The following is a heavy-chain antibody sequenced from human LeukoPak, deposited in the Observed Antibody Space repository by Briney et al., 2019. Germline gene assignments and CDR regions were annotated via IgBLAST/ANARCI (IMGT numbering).Heavy chain of an antibody. Sequence: GGSLRLSCAASGFTFSSYAMSWVRQAPGKGLEWVSAISGSGGSTYYADSVKGRFTISRDNSKNTLYLQMNSLRAEDTAVYYCAKDGAYSSGWYEPLSAFDYWGQGTLVTVSS. V-gene: IGHV3-23*01. J-gene: IGHJ4*02. D-gene: IGHD6-19*01. CDR3: AKDGAYSSGWYEPLSAFDY. CDR2: ISGSGGST. CDR1: GFTFSSYA.